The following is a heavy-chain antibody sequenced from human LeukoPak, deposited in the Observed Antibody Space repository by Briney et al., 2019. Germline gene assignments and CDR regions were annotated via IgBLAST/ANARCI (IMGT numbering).Heavy chain of an antibody. Sequence: SQTLSLTCVISGDSVSSNIATWNWIRQSPSRGLEWLGRTYYRSQWYYDYAVSVRIRRTINADTSKNQCSLRLSSVTPEDTAAYCYSRELAWRPGHYWAQGTLDSVFS. CDR2: TYYRSQWYY. J-gene: IGHJ4*02. V-gene: IGHV6-1*01. CDR3: SRELAWRPGHY. CDR1: GDSVSSNIAT. D-gene: IGHD5-24*01.